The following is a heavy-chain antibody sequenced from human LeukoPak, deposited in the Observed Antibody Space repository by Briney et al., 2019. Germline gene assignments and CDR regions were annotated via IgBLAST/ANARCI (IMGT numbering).Heavy chain of an antibody. J-gene: IGHJ4*02. CDR2: IYYSGST. Sequence: SQTLSLTCTVSGGSISSGDYYWNWIRQPPGKALEWIGYIYYSGSTYYNPSLKSRVTISVDTSKNQFSLKLSSVTAADTAVYYCARPPLYGDYPWYWGQGTLVTVSS. CDR1: GGSISSGDYY. D-gene: IGHD4-17*01. CDR3: ARPPLYGDYPWY. V-gene: IGHV4-30-4*08.